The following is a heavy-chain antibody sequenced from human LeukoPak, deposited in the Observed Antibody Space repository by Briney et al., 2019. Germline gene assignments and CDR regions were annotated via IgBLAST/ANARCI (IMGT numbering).Heavy chain of an antibody. V-gene: IGHV4-38-2*02. CDR2: IYYSGST. D-gene: IGHD6-6*01. Sequence: SGTLCLSCTVSGYSISSGYFWGGIRQPPGKGLEWTGSIYYSGSTYYNPSLQSRVTISADTSKNQFSLKLSSVTDADAAVYYCARGGASYSSSSGVAYWGQGTLVTVSS. J-gene: IGHJ4*02. CDR3: ARGGASYSSSSGVAY. CDR1: GYSISSGYF.